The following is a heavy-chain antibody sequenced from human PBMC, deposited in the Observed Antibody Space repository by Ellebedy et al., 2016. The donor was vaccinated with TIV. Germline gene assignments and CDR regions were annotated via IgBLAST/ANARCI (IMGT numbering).Heavy chain of an antibody. Sequence: PGGSLRLSCAASGFTFSSYDMHWVRQAPGKGLEGVALIAYDANNKYYADSVKGRLTISRDNSKNTLYLQMNTLRPEDTAVYYCAKVPVGFCNRPFCFYLDDWGQGTLVSVSS. CDR2: IAYDANNK. J-gene: IGHJ4*02. CDR3: AKVPVGFCNRPFCFYLDD. D-gene: IGHD2-2*03. V-gene: IGHV3-30*18. CDR1: GFTFSSYD.